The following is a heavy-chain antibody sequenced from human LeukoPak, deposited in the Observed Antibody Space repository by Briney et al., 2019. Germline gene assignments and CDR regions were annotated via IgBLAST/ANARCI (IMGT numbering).Heavy chain of an antibody. CDR2: ISGSGGNT. J-gene: IGHJ5*02. CDR3: ASGAEGYVFDP. CDR1: GFTFSSYA. D-gene: IGHD5-12*01. V-gene: IGHV3-23*01. Sequence: GGSLRLSCAASGFTFSSYAMSWVRLAPGKGLEWVSAISGSGGNTYYADSVKGRFTISRDNSKNSLYLQMNSLRAEDTAVYYCASGAEGYVFDPWGQGALVTVSS.